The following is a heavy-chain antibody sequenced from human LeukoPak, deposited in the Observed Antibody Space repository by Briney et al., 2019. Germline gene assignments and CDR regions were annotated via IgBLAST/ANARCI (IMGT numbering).Heavy chain of an antibody. CDR2: IDPSGGST. D-gene: IGHD3-3*01. CDR1: GYTFTSYY. J-gene: IGHJ4*02. CDR3: ARDSLAKITIFGVVTRAFDY. Sequence: ASVKVSCKASGYTFTSYYMHWVRQAPGQGLEWMGLIDPSGGSTSYAQKLQGRVTMTTDTSTSTAYMELRSLRSDDTAVYYCARDSLAKITIFGVVTRAFDYWGQGTLVTVSS. V-gene: IGHV1-46*01.